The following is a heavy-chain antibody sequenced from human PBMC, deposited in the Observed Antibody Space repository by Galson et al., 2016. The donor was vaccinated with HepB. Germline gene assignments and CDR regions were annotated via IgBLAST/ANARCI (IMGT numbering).Heavy chain of an antibody. CDR2: IYPGDSDI. D-gene: IGHD5-12*01. Sequence: SGAEVKKLGESLKISCKVSGNSFTNSWIGWVRQMPGKGLEWMGIIYPGDSDIRYSPSFRGQVTISADKSITTAYLQWSSLKASDTAIYYCARLSGGYPGYWGQGTLVTVSS. CDR3: ARLSGGYPGY. CDR1: GNSFTNSW. J-gene: IGHJ1*01. V-gene: IGHV5-51*01.